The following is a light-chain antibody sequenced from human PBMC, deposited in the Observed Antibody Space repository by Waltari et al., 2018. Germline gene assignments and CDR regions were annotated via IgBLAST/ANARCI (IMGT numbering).Light chain of an antibody. V-gene: IGKV3-11*01. J-gene: IGKJ2*01. Sequence: EIVLTQSPATLSLSPGERAPLSCRASQSVSSQLAWYQQRPGQAPRLLIYDASNRATGIPARFSGSGSGTDFTLTISSLEPEDFAVYYCQQRRNWPRTFGQGTKLEIE. CDR1: QSVSSQ. CDR3: QQRRNWPRT. CDR2: DAS.